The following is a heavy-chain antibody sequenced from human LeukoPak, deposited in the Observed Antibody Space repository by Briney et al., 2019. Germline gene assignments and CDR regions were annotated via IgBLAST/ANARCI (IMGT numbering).Heavy chain of an antibody. J-gene: IGHJ6*02. CDR3: ARDRILYCSSTSCRYYYYYYGMDV. D-gene: IGHD2-2*01. CDR1: GGTFSSYA. V-gene: IGHV1-18*01. Sequence: ASVKVSCKASGGTFSSYAISWVRQAPGQGLEWMGWISAYNGNTNYAQKLQGRVTMTTDTSTSTAYMELRSLRSDDTAVYYCARDRILYCSSTSCRYYYYYYGMDVWGQGTTVTVSS. CDR2: ISAYNGNT.